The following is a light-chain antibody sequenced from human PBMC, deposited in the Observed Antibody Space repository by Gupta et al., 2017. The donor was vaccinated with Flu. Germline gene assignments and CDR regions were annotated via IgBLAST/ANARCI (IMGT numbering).Light chain of an antibody. Sequence: SVTISYTGTSSDIGAYNYVSWYQLHPGKDPISIRTDVNKRPSGVPDRGSASKSGNADYLHVSALQAEDDADDYCRQSEGINNGVFGGGTKLTVL. J-gene: IGLJ3*02. CDR3: RQSEGINNGV. CDR2: DVN. CDR1: SSDIGAYNY. V-gene: IGLV2-8*01.